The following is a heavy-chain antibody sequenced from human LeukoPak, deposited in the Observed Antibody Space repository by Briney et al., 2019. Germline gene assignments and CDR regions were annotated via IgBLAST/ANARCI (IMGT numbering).Heavy chain of an antibody. D-gene: IGHD4-23*01. J-gene: IGHJ4*02. CDR1: GGSISIYY. V-gene: IGHV4-59*01. CDR2: IDYSGST. CDR3: ARVYRWAFDY. Sequence: SETLSLTCTVSGGSISIYYWNWIRQPPGKGLEWIGYIDYSGSTNYNPSLKSRVTISVDTSKSQFSLKMRSVTAADTAVHYCARVYRWAFDYWGQGTLVTVSS.